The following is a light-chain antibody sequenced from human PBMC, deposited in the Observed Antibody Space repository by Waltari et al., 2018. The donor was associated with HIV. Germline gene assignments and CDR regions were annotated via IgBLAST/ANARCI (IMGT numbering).Light chain of an antibody. V-gene: IGLV1-51*01. CDR1: SSNIGNDY. J-gene: IGLJ3*02. Sequence: QSVLTQPPSVSAAPGQKVTISCSGSSSNIGNDYVSWYQHVPGAAPQLLIYDNNRRPSGMPDRFSGSKAGTSATLGITGLQTGDEADYYCGTWDHRLSAGVFGGGTKLTVL. CDR2: DNN. CDR3: GTWDHRLSAGV.